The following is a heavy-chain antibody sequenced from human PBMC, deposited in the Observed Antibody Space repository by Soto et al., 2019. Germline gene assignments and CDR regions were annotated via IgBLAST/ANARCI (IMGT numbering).Heavy chain of an antibody. CDR1: GGSISSYY. CDR2: IYYSGST. CDR3: ARVLCSWSGSGGMDV. J-gene: IGHJ6*02. D-gene: IGHD6-13*01. Sequence: SETLSLTCTVSGGSISSYYWSWIRQPPGKGLEWIGYIYYSGSTNYNPSLKSRVTISVDTSKNQFSLKLSSVTAADTAVYYCARVLCSWSGSGGMDVLGQGTAVPVSS. V-gene: IGHV4-59*01.